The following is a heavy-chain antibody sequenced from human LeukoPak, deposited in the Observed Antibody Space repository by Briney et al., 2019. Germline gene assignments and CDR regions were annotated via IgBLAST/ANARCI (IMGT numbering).Heavy chain of an antibody. CDR1: GGSISSYY. CDR3: ASLYYYDSSGYYFDY. V-gene: IGHV4-4*07. J-gene: IGHJ4*02. Sequence: SETLSVTCTVSGGSISSYYWSWIRQPAGNGLEWIGRIYTSGSTNYNPSLKSRVTMSVDTSKNQFSLKLSSVTAADTAVYYCASLYYYDSSGYYFDYWGQGTLVTVSS. CDR2: IYTSGST. D-gene: IGHD3-22*01.